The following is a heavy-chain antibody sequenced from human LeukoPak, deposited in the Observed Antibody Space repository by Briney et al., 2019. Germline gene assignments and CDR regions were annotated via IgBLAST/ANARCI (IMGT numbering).Heavy chain of an antibody. D-gene: IGHD5-18*01. CDR1: GYSFTSYW. Sequence: GEPLKISCKGSGYSFTSYWIGWVRQMPGKGLEWMGIIYPGDSDTRYSPSFQGQVTISADKSISTAYLQWSSLKASDTAMYYCARGGKGYSYGYPVDYWGQGTLVTVSS. J-gene: IGHJ4*02. CDR2: IYPGDSDT. V-gene: IGHV5-51*01. CDR3: ARGGKGYSYGYPVDY.